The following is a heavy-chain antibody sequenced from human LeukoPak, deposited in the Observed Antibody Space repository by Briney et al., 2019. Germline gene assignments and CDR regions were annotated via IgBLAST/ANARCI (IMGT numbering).Heavy chain of an antibody. V-gene: IGHV3-9*01. J-gene: IGHJ6*02. D-gene: IGHD2-15*01. Sequence: PGGSLRLSCAASGFTFDDYAMHWVRQAPGKGLEWVSGISWNSGSIGYADSVKGRFTISRDNAKNSLYLQMNSLRAEDTALYYCAKGVVVAATDYYYGMDVWGQGTTVTVSS. CDR2: ISWNSGSI. CDR1: GFTFDDYA. CDR3: AKGVVVAATDYYYGMDV.